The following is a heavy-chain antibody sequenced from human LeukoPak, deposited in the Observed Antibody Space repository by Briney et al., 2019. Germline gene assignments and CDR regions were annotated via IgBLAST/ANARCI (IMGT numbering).Heavy chain of an antibody. D-gene: IGHD3-22*01. CDR3: ARESISSGLDY. V-gene: IGHV3-7*01. CDR2: IKEDGSEK. J-gene: IGHJ4*02. Sequence: GGSLRLSCAASGFTFSTYWMSWVRQAPGKGLEWVANIKEDGSEKYYGDSVKGRFSISRDNAKNSLYLQMNSLRAEDTAVYYCARESISSGLDYWGQGTLVTVSS. CDR1: GFTFSTYW.